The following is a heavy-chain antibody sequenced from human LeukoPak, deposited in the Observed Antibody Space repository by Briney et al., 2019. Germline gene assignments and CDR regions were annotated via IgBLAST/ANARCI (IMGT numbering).Heavy chain of an antibody. V-gene: IGHV1-2*02. J-gene: IGHJ4*02. CDR3: ASRLGGGYCSGGSCRYYFDY. CDR1: GYTFTGYY. CDR2: INPNSGGT. D-gene: IGHD2-15*01. Sequence: ASVKVSCKASGYTFTGYYMHWVRQAPGQGLEWMGWINPNSGGTNYAQKFQGRVTMTRDTSISTAYMELSRLRTDGTAVYYGASRLGGGYCSGGSCRYYFDYWGQGTLVTVSS.